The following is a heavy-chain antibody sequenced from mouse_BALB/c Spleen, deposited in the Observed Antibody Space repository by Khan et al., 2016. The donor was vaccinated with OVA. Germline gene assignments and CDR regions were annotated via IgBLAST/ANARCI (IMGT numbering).Heavy chain of an antibody. J-gene: IGHJ3*01. V-gene: IGHV7-3*02. CDR2: IRKKASGYTT. CDR1: GFTFTDYY. CDR3: ARVDYGYGFAY. D-gene: IGHD1-2*01. Sequence: EVELVESGGGLVQPGGSLRLSRATSGFTFTDYYMSWVRQPPGKALEWLGFIRKKASGYTTEYSASVKGRFTISRDNSQSILYLQMNTLRAEDSATYYCARVDYGYGFAYWGQGTLVTVSA.